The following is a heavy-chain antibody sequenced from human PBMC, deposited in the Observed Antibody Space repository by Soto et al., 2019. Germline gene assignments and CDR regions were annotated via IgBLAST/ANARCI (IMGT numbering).Heavy chain of an antibody. Sequence: QLQLQESGPGLVKPSETLSLTCTVSGGSISSSSYYWGWIRQPPGKGLEWIGSIYYSGSTYYNPSLKSRVTISVDTSKNQFSLKLSSVTAADTALYYCARPLGPSVTHNWFDPWGQGTLVTVSS. CDR1: GGSISSSSYY. D-gene: IGHD7-27*01. CDR3: ARPLGPSVTHNWFDP. V-gene: IGHV4-39*01. J-gene: IGHJ5*02. CDR2: IYYSGST.